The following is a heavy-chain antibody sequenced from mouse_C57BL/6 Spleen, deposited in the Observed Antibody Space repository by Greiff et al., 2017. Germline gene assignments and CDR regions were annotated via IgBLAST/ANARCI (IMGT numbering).Heavy chain of an antibody. CDR1: GFTFSSYA. V-gene: IGHV5-4*01. D-gene: IGHD2-4*01. J-gene: IGHJ4*01. CDR2: ISDGGSYT. Sequence: DVHLVESGGGLVKPGGSLKLSCAASGFTFSSYAMSWVRQTPEKRLEWVATISDGGSYTYYPDNVKGRFTISRDNAKNNLYLQMSHLKSEDTAMYYCARDTSYDYDPSYAMDYWGQGTSVTVSS. CDR3: ARDTSYDYDPSYAMDY.